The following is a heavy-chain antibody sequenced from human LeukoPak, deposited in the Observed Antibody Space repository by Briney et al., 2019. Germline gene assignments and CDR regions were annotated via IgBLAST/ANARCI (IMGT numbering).Heavy chain of an antibody. CDR3: ARLRGNHYYYMDV. Sequence: GESLKISCKGSGYSFTSYWIGWVRQMPGKGLEWMGIIYPGDSDTRYSPSFRGQVTISADKSISTAYLQWSSLKASDTAKYYCARLRGNHYYYMDVWGKGTTVTVSS. J-gene: IGHJ6*03. V-gene: IGHV5-51*01. D-gene: IGHD3-10*01. CDR2: IYPGDSDT. CDR1: GYSFTSYW.